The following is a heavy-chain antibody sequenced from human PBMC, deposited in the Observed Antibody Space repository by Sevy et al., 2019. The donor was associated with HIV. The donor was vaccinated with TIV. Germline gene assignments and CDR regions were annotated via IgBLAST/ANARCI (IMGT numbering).Heavy chain of an antibody. J-gene: IGHJ4*02. D-gene: IGHD3-22*01. Sequence: GGSLRLSCAASGFTFSNYGMHWVRQAPGKGLEWVAVIWNDGSNKYYADSVKGRFTISRDNSKNTLNLQMNSLRVEDTVGYFCARGGDFNDRSAKRDFDYWGQGTLVTVSS. CDR1: GFTFSNYG. CDR2: IWNDGSNK. CDR3: ARGGDFNDRSAKRDFDY. V-gene: IGHV3-33*01.